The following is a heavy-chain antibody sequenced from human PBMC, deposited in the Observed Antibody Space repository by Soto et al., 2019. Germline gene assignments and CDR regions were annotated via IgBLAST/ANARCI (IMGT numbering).Heavy chain of an antibody. J-gene: IGHJ6*02. CDR1: GYTFTSYA. V-gene: IGHV7-4-1*01. Sequence: QVQLVQSGSELKKPGASVKVSCKASGYTFTSYAMNWVRQAPGQGLEWMGWINTNTGNPTYAQGFTGRFVFSLDTXVXTXXLQICSLKAEDTAVYYCARDGSQQLGYYYYYGMDVWGQGTTVTVSS. CDR2: INTNTGNP. CDR3: ARDGSQQLGYYYYYGMDV. D-gene: IGHD6-13*01.